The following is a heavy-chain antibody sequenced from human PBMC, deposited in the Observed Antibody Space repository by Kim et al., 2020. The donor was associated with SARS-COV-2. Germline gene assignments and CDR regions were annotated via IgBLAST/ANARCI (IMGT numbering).Heavy chain of an antibody. CDR1: GYTFTSSH. V-gene: IGHV1-46*01. Sequence: ASVKVSCKASGYTFTSSHIQWVRQAPGQGLEWMGVINPSGGSTTYAQKLQGRVIMTRDTSTGTVYMELSSLRSEDTALYYCARGTWGGGGWGYGSGTYNRFDPWGQGTLVTVSS. CDR2: INPSGGST. CDR3: ARGTWGGGGWGYGSGTYNRFDP. J-gene: IGHJ5*02. D-gene: IGHD3-10*01.